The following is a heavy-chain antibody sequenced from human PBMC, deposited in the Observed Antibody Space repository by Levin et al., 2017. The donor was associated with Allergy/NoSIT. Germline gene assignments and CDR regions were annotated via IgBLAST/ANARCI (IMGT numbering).Heavy chain of an antibody. D-gene: IGHD3-16*01. J-gene: IGHJ3*02. Sequence: NSSETLSLTCAVYGGSFSDYYWSWIRQPPGKGLEWIGEINRRGSTNYNPSLKSRVAISLDTSKNQFSLKLTSVTAADTAVYYCARRLAFDFVWKTHAFDIWGRGTMVTVSS. CDR2: INRRGST. CDR3: ARRLAFDFVWKTHAFDI. CDR1: GGSFSDYY. V-gene: IGHV4-34*01.